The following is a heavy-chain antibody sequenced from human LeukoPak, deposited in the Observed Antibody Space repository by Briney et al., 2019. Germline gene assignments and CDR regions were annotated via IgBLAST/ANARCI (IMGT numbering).Heavy chain of an antibody. J-gene: IGHJ5*02. CDR3: ARDTALRHFGTWGT. D-gene: IGHD3-9*01. CDR2: IYSGGTT. V-gene: IGHV3-66*02. Sequence: PGGSLRLSCAASGFTVSDNYMSWIRQAPGKGLEWVSVIYSGGTTYYADSVKGRFTISRDNSKNTLNLQMNSLRTEDTALYYCARDTALRHFGTWGTWSQGTLVTVSS. CDR1: GFTVSDNY.